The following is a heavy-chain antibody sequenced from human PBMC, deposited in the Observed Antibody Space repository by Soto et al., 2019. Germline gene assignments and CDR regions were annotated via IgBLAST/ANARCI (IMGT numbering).Heavy chain of an antibody. CDR2: VSSGGDMP. CDR1: GFTFNSYA. CDR3: ARGDRGGSGSTASYYYSGLDV. D-gene: IGHD3-10*01. Sequence: DVQVLESGGDLVQPGGSLRLSCAASGFTFNSYAMSWVRQAPGKGLEWVSSVSSGGDMPYYSDSVKGRFTISRDNSNNALCLQMNSVRIEDTSLYYCARGDRGGSGSTASYYYSGLDVWGQGTTVTVS. V-gene: IGHV3-23*01. J-gene: IGHJ6*02.